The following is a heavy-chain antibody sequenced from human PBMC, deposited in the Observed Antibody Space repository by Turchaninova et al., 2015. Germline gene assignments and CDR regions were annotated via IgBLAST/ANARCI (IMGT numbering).Heavy chain of an antibody. D-gene: IGHD3-9*01. J-gene: IGHJ6*02. CDR2: IFSNDEK. V-gene: IGHV2-26*01. CDR3: AQMREFDSYSYYGMDV. CDR1: GFSLTNARMG. Sequence: VTLKESGPVLVKPTETVTLTCTVSGFSLTNARMGVSWIRQPPGKALEWLAHIFSNDEKSYSTSLKSRLTISKETSKSQVVLIMTNMEPVDTATYFCAQMREFDSYSYYGMDVWGQGTTVTVSS.